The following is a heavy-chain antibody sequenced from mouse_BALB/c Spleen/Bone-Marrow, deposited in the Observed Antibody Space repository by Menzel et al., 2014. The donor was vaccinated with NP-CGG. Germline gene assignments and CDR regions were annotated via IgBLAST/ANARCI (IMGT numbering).Heavy chain of an antibody. CDR2: INPYNDYT. Sequence: SGAELVRPGASVKISCKAFGYTFTKHHINWVKQRPGQGLDWIGYINPYNDYTSYDQKFKGKATLTVDESSSTAYMDLSSLTSEDSAVYYCAREDYGAWFAYWGQGTPVTVSA. CDR3: AREDYGAWFAY. V-gene: IGHV1S45*01. D-gene: IGHD1-2*01. J-gene: IGHJ3*01. CDR1: GYTFTKHH.